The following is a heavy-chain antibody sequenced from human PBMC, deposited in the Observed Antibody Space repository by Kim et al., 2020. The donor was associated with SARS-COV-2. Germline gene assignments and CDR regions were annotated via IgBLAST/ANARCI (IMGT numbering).Heavy chain of an antibody. V-gene: IGHV3-74*01. Sequence: SSTSYADSVKGRFTISRDNAKNTLYLQMNSLRAEDTAVYYCARGGTTVGYWGQGTLVTVSS. CDR3: ARGGTTVGY. J-gene: IGHJ4*02. CDR2: SST. D-gene: IGHD4-17*01.